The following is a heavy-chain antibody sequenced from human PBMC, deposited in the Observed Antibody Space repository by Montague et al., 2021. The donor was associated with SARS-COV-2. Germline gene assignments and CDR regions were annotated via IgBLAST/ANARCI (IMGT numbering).Heavy chain of an antibody. D-gene: IGHD5-18*01. V-gene: IGHV4-39*01. Sequence: SETLSLTCTVSGGSISSGDYYWGWIRQPPGKGLEWIGTIYYSGSTFYSPSLKSRVTLSVDTSKNQFSLKLTSLTAADTAVYYCARSSGYNYDISYYGMDVWGQGTTVTVSS. CDR1: GGSISSGDYY. CDR3: ARSSGYNYDISYYGMDV. CDR2: IYYSGST. J-gene: IGHJ6*02.